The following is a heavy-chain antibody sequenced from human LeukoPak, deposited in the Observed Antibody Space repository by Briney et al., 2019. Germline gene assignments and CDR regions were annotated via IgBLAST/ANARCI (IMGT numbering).Heavy chain of an antibody. V-gene: IGHV3-9*01. Sequence: GRSLRLSCAASGFTFDDYAMHWARQAPGKGLEWVSGISWNSGSIGYADSVKGRFTISRDNAKNSLHLQMNSLRAEDTALYYCAKKALYCSSTSCDDAFDIWGQGTMVTVSS. J-gene: IGHJ3*02. D-gene: IGHD2-2*01. CDR1: GFTFDDYA. CDR3: AKKALYCSSTSCDDAFDI. CDR2: ISWNSGSI.